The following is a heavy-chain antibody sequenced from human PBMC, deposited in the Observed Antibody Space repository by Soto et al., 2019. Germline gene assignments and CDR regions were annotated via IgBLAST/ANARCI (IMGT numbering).Heavy chain of an antibody. CDR3: AREGEFYVLDV. D-gene: IGHD3-16*01. J-gene: IGHJ6*02. Sequence: WTWIRQPAGKGLEWIGRKHTSGTTNYNPSLKSRVTMSIDTSTNQFSLNLSSVTAADTAVYYCAREGEFYVLDVWGQGTTVAVSS. V-gene: IGHV4-4*07. CDR2: KHTSGTT.